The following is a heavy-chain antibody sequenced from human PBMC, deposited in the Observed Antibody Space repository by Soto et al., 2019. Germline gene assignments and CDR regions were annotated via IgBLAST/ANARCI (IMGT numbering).Heavy chain of an antibody. CDR1: GFTFSTYS. Sequence: QVQLVESGGGVVQPGRSLRLSCAASGFTFSTYSMHWVRQAPGKGLEWVAVISYNGSNKYYAESVKGRFNISRDNSKNTLYLEMNSLRAEDTAVYYCARASAQWLVPFGYWGQGTLVTVSS. D-gene: IGHD6-19*01. V-gene: IGHV3-30-3*01. CDR3: ARASAQWLVPFGY. J-gene: IGHJ4*02. CDR2: ISYNGSNK.